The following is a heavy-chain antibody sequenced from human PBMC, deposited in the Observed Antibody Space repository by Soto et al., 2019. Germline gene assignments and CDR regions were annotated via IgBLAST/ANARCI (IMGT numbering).Heavy chain of an antibody. CDR2: IHYSGST. CDR1: GGSISSYY. J-gene: IGHJ5*02. V-gene: IGHV4-59*08. D-gene: IGHD7-27*01. Sequence: SETLSLTCTVSGGSISSYYWSWIRQPPGKGLEWIGYIHYSGSTNYNPSLKSRVTISVDMSKNQFSLKLSSVTAADTAVYYCARYRLPGGKNWLDPWGQGILVTVSS. CDR3: ARYRLPGGKNWLDP.